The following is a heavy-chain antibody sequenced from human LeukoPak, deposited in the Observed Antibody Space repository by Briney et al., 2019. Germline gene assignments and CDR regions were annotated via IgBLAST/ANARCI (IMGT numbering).Heavy chain of an antibody. CDR1: GFTFSSYG. J-gene: IGHJ4*02. CDR2: TSYGRSNK. V-gene: IGHV3-30*18. D-gene: IGHD6-13*01. Sequence: GGSLRLSCAASGFTFSSYGMHWVRQAPGKGLEWVAVTSYGRSNKYYADSVKGRFTISRDNSKNTLYLQMNSLRAEDTAVYYCAKRGHSSSWYADDWGQGTLVTVSS. CDR3: AKRGHSSSWYADD.